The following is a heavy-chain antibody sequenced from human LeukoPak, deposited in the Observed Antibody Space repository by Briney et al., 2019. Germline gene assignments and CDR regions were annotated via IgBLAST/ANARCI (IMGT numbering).Heavy chain of an antibody. CDR1: RFTFSSYG. CDR2: ISYDGSNK. CDR3: AKEGRDGFNYDY. V-gene: IGHV3-30*18. Sequence: GGSLRLSCAASRFTFSSYGMHWVRQASGKGLEWVAVISYDGSNKYYADSVKGRFTVSRDNSKNTLYLQMNSLRAEDTAVYYRAKEGRDGFNYDYWGQGTLVTVSS. D-gene: IGHD5-24*01. J-gene: IGHJ4*02.